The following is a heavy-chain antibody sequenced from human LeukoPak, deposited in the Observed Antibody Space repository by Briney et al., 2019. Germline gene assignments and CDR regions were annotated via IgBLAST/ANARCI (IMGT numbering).Heavy chain of an antibody. V-gene: IGHV3-21*01. CDR3: AKDRGYYGSLDY. D-gene: IGHD3-10*01. J-gene: IGHJ4*02. CDR2: ISSSSSYI. Sequence: GGSLRLSCAASGFTFSSYSMNWVRQAPGKGLEWVSSISSSSSYIYYADSVKGRFTISRDNAKNSLYLQMNSLRAEDTAVYYCAKDRGYYGSLDYWGQGTLVTVSS. CDR1: GFTFSSYS.